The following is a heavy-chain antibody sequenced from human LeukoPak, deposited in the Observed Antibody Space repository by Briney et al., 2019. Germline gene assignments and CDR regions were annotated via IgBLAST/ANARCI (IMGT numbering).Heavy chain of an antibody. CDR2: IYPGDSDT. J-gene: IGHJ5*02. D-gene: IGHD2-2*01. V-gene: IGHV5-51*01. CDR3: ARADCSSTSCYAWENWFDP. CDR1: GYSFTNYW. Sequence: GESLKISCKGSGYSFTNYWIGWVRQMPGKGLEWMGIIYPGDSDTRYSPSFQGQVTISADKSISTAYLQWSSLKASDTAMYYCARADCSSTSCYAWENWFDPWGQGTLVTVSS.